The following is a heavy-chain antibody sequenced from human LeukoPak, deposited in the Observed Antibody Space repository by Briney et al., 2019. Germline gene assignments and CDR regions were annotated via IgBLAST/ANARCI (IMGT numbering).Heavy chain of an antibody. D-gene: IGHD1-26*01. J-gene: IGHJ5*02. V-gene: IGHV3-66*01. CDR3: AKCMGREPQGEFDP. CDR1: GFTVSSNF. Sequence: PGGSLRLSCAASGFTVSSNFMSWVRQAPGKGLEWVSVIYSGGSTYYADSVKGRFTISRDNSKNTLYLQMNSLRVEDTAVYYCAKCMGREPQGEFDPWGQGTLVTVSS. CDR2: IYSGGST.